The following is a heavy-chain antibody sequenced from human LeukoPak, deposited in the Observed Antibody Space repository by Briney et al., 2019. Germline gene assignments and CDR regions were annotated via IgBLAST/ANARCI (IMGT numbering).Heavy chain of an antibody. J-gene: IGHJ4*02. CDR1: GLSVSSNY. CDR2: IYSGGST. Sequence: GGSLRLSCAASGLSVSSNYMSWVRQAPGKGLEWVSVIYSGGSTYYADSVKGRFTISRDNSKNTLYLQMNSLRAEGTAVYYCARGLGGNPPAAPYYFDYWGQGTLVTVSS. CDR3: ARGLGGNPPAAPYYFDY. V-gene: IGHV3-66*02. D-gene: IGHD4-23*01.